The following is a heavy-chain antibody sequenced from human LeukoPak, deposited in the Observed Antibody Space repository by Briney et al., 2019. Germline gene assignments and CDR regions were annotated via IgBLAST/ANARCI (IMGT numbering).Heavy chain of an antibody. CDR3: AKETYYGSGSLDY. J-gene: IGHJ4*02. D-gene: IGHD3-10*01. V-gene: IGHV3-48*03. CDR2: ISSSGSTI. CDR1: GFTFSSYE. Sequence: PGGSLRLSCAASGFTFSSYEMNWVRQAPGKGLEWVSYISSSGSTIYYADSVKGRFTISRDNSKNTLYLQMNSLRAEDTAVYYCAKETYYGSGSLDYWGQGTLVTVSS.